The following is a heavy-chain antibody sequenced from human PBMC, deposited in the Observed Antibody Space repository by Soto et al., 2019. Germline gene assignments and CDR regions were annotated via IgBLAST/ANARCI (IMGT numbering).Heavy chain of an antibody. CDR1: GFTVSSNY. CDR2: IYSGGST. J-gene: IGHJ4*02. D-gene: IGHD3-10*01. CDR3: ARHLWFGELFIDY. V-gene: IGHV3-66*04. Sequence: PGGSLRLSCAASGFTVSSNYMSWVRQAPGKGLEWVSVIYSGGSTYYADSVKGRFTISRDNSKNTLYLQMNSLRAEDTAVYYCARHLWFGELFIDYWGQGTLVTVPS.